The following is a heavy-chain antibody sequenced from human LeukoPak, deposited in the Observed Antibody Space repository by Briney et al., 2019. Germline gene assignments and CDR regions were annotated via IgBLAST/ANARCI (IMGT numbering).Heavy chain of an antibody. CDR1: GYTFTSYA. V-gene: IGHV1-3*01. CDR2: INAGNGNT. J-gene: IGHJ4*02. CDR3: ARDLSGYVWGSYRY. Sequence: ASVKVSCKASGYTFTSYAMHWVRQAPGQRLEWMGWINAGNGNTKYSQKFQGRVTITRDTSASTAYMELSRLRSDDTAVYYCARDLSGYVWGSYRYWGQGTLVTVSS. D-gene: IGHD3-16*02.